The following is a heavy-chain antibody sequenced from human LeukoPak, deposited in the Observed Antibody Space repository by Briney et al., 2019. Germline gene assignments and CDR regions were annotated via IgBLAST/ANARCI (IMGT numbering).Heavy chain of an antibody. CDR3: ASTLRGNYDILTGYYNVVDY. CDR2: INHSGST. D-gene: IGHD3-9*01. Sequence: PSETLSLTCAAYGGSFSGYYWSWIRQPPGKGLEWIGEINHSGSTNYNPSLKSRVTISVDTSKNQFSLKLSSVTAADTAVYYCASTLRGNYDILTGYYNVVDYWGQGTLVTVSS. J-gene: IGHJ4*02. V-gene: IGHV4-34*01. CDR1: GGSFSGYY.